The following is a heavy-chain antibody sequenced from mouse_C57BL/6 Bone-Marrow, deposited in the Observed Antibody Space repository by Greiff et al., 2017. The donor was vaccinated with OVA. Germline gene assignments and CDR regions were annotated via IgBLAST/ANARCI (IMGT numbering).Heavy chain of an antibody. Sequence: VHLVESGAELVRPGTSVQVSCKASGYAFTYYLIEWVKQRPGQGLERIGVINPGSGGNNYNEKFKGKATLTADKSSSTAYMQLSSLTSDASAVYFCAREGTGTYYFDYWGQGTTLTVSS. CDR2: INPGSGGN. CDR1: GYAFTYYL. J-gene: IGHJ2*01. D-gene: IGHD4-1*01. V-gene: IGHV1-54*01. CDR3: AREGTGTYYFDY.